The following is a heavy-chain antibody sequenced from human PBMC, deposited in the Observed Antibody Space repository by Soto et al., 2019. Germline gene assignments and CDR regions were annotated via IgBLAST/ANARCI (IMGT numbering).Heavy chain of an antibody. CDR3: ARDYYDSSGYRYGMDV. J-gene: IGHJ6*02. V-gene: IGHV4-30-4*01. CDR2: IYYSGST. CDR1: GGSISSGDYY. Sequence: PSETLSLTCTVSGGSISSGDYYWSWIRQPPGKGLEWIGYIYYSGSTYYNPSLKSRVTISVDTSKNQFSLKLSPVTAADTAVYYCARDYYDSSGYRYGMDVWGQGTTVTVSS. D-gene: IGHD3-22*01.